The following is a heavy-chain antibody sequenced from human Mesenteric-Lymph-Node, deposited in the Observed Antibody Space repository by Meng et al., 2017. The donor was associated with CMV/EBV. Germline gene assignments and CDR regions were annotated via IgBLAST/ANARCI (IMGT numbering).Heavy chain of an antibody. D-gene: IGHD1-26*01. J-gene: IGHJ4*02. V-gene: IGHV3-23*01. CDR3: ARRDSGY. Sequence: GESLKISCAASGFTFNSYAMSWVRQAPGEGLKWVSTISDSGGSTYYADSVKGRFTISRDNSKNTLYLQMNGLRAEDTAVYYCARRDSGYWGQGTLVTVSS. CDR2: ISDSGGST. CDR1: GFTFNSYA.